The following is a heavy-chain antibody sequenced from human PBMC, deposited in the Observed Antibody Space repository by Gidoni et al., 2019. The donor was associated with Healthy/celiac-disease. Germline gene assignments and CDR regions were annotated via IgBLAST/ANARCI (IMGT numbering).Heavy chain of an antibody. D-gene: IGHD1-26*01. CDR2: ISGSGGST. V-gene: IGHV3-23*01. J-gene: IGHJ4*02. Sequence: EVQLLESGCGLVQPGGSLRLSCAASGFTFSSYAMSWVRQAPGKGLEWVSAISGSGGSTYYADSVKGRFNIARDNSKNTLYLKMNSLRAEDTAVYYCANSVYSVGWGFDYWGQGTLVTVSS. CDR3: ANSVYSVGWGFDY. CDR1: GFTFSSYA.